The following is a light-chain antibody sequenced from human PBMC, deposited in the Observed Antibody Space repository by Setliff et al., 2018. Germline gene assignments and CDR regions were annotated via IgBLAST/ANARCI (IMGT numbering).Light chain of an antibody. Sequence: QSALTQPAAVSGSPGQSITISCTGTSSDVGGYNYVSWYQQHPGKAPKLMIHEVSKRPSGVSDRFSGSKSGNTASLTISGLQAEDEADYYCLSYTSKTTHALFGGGTKVTVL. CDR1: SSDVGGYNY. J-gene: IGLJ2*01. CDR3: LSYTSKTTHAL. V-gene: IGLV2-14*01. CDR2: EVS.